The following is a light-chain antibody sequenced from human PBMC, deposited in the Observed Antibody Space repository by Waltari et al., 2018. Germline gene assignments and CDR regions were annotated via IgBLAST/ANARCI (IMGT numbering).Light chain of an antibody. V-gene: IGKV3-20*01. J-gene: IGKJ1*01. CDR1: QSIGRY. CDR2: GAS. CDR3: QNHERLPAT. Sequence: ETATLSCRASQSIGRYLVWYQQKSGQAPRLLIYGASTGATGIPDRFSGSGSGTDFSLTISRLEAEDFAVYYCQNHERLPATFGQGTKVEIK.